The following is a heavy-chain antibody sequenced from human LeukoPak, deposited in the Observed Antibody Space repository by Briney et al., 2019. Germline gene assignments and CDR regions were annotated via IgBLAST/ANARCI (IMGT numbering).Heavy chain of an antibody. CDR2: ISSSSSYI. J-gene: IGHJ4*02. D-gene: IGHD3-22*01. Sequence: GGSLRLSCAASGFTFNTYTMNWVRQAPGKGLEWVSSISSSSSYIYYADSVKGRFTISRDNAKNSLYLQMNSLRAEDTAVYYCARVVGSTPHPYYYDSSGYPFDYWGQGTLVTVSS. CDR3: ARVVGSTPHPYYYDSSGYPFDY. V-gene: IGHV3-21*01. CDR1: GFTFNTYT.